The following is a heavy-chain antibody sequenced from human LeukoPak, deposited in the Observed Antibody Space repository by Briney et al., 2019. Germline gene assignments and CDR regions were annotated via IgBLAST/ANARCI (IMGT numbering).Heavy chain of an antibody. CDR3: ARDRQWRSNDAFDI. D-gene: IGHD6-19*01. CDR1: GGTFSSYA. V-gene: IGHV1-69*04. J-gene: IGHJ3*02. CDR2: IIPILGIA. Sequence: SVKVSCKASGGTFSSYAISWVRQAPGQGLEWMGRIIPILGIANYAQKFQGRVTITADKSTSTAYMVLSSLRSEDTAVYYCARDRQWRSNDAFDIWGQGTMVTVSS.